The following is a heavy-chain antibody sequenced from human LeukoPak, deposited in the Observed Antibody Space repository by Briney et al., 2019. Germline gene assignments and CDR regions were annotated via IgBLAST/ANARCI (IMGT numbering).Heavy chain of an antibody. J-gene: IGHJ4*02. CDR1: GYTFTSYD. CDR2: MNPNSGNT. CDR3: ARGGNNWNSFDY. D-gene: IGHD1-7*01. Sequence: ASVKVSCKASGYTFTSYDINWVRQAPGQGLEWMGWMNPNSGNTGYAQKFQGRVTMTRNTPISTAYMELSSLRSEDTAVYYCARGGNNWNSFDYWGQGTLVTVSS. V-gene: IGHV1-8*01.